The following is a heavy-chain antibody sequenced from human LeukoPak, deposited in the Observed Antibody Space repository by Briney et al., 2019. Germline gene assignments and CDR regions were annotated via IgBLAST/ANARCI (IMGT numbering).Heavy chain of an antibody. CDR3: ARVGYDSSGYYSNFDY. V-gene: IGHV4-34*01. D-gene: IGHD3-22*01. CDR1: GGSFSGYY. Sequence: SETLSLTCAVYGGSFSGYYWSWIRQPPGKGLEWIGEINHSGSTNYNPSLKSRVTISVDTSKNQFSLKLSSVTAADTAVYYCARVGYDSSGYYSNFDYWGQGTLVTVSS. J-gene: IGHJ4*02. CDR2: INHSGST.